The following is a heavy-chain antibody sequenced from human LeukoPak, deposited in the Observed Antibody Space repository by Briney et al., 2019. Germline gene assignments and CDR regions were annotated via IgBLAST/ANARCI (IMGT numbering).Heavy chain of an antibody. CDR1: GFTFSNDW. CDR3: ARGRSGSYHY. D-gene: IGHD1-26*01. V-gene: IGHV3-74*01. CDR2: INTDGSTT. J-gene: IGHJ4*02. Sequence: GGSPRLSCAASGFTFSNDWMHWVRQAPGKGLVWVSRINTDGSTTTYADSVKGRFTISRDNAKNTLYLQMNSLRVEDTAVYYCARGRSGSYHYWGQGTLVTVSS.